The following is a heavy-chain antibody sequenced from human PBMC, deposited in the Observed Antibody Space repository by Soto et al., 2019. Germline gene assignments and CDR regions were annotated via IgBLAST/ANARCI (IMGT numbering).Heavy chain of an antibody. CDR1: GCSISSYY. CDR2: IYYSGST. V-gene: IGHV4-59*08. Sequence: SETLSLTCTVSGCSISSYYWRWIRQPPGKGLEWIGYIYYSGSTNYNPSLKSRVTISVDTSKNQFSLKLSSVTAADTAVYYCARHTTDYGDFYFDYWGQGTLVTVSS. CDR3: ARHTTDYGDFYFDY. D-gene: IGHD4-17*01. J-gene: IGHJ4*02.